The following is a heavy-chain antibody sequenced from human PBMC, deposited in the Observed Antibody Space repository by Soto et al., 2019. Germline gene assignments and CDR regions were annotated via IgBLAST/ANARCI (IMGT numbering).Heavy chain of an antibody. Sequence: QVQLQESGPGLVRPSETLSLTCTVSGGSFSSYYWTWIRQSPGKGLEWIGYIYYSGSTDYNPSLRGRLAISIDTSKNQFSLRLNSMTAADTAVYYCAGRDCSGTNCYYLDYYYMDDWGKGTTVTVSS. CDR1: GGSFSSYY. CDR2: IYYSGST. V-gene: IGHV4-59*08. D-gene: IGHD2-2*01. CDR3: AGRDCSGTNCYYLDYYYMDD. J-gene: IGHJ6*03.